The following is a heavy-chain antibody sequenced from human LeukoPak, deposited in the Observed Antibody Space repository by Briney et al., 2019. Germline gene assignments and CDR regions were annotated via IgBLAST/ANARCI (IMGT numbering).Heavy chain of an antibody. D-gene: IGHD2-2*02. J-gene: IGHJ6*02. CDR1: GYTFTSYG. Sequence: ASVKVSCKASGYTFTSYGISWVRQAPGQGLEWMGWISAYNGNTNYAQKLQGRVTMTTDTSTSTVYMELRSLRSDDTAVYYCARDRPETDIVVVPAAIGDYYYGMDVWGQGTTVTVSS. CDR3: ARDRPETDIVVVPAAIGDYYYGMDV. V-gene: IGHV1-18*01. CDR2: ISAYNGNT.